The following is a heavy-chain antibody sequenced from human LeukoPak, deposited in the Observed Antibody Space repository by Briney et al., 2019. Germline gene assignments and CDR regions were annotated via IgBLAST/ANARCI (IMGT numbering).Heavy chain of an antibody. Sequence: GGSLRLSCAASGFTFSDYWMSWVRQAPGKGLEWVANINQDESEKFYVDSVKGRFTISRDNAKNTLYLQMNSLRAEDTAVYYCARELAVSDYYDSSGYYYYYYGMDVWGQGTTVTVSS. CDR2: INQDESEK. J-gene: IGHJ6*02. CDR1: GFTFSDYW. D-gene: IGHD3-22*01. CDR3: ARELAVSDYYDSSGYYYYYYGMDV. V-gene: IGHV3-7*01.